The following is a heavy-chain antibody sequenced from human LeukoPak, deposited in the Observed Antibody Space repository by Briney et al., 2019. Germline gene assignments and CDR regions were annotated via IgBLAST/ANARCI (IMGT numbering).Heavy chain of an antibody. V-gene: IGHV4-30-4*02. CDR2: IYYSGST. CDR3: ARENPSGYYNRPIDY. J-gene: IGHJ4*02. Sequence: SETLSLTCTVSGGSISSGDYYWSWIRQPPGKGLEWIGYIYYSGSTYYNPSLKSRVTMSVDTSKNQFSLKLSSVTAADTAIYYCARENPSGYYNRPIDYWGQGTLVTVSS. D-gene: IGHD3-22*01. CDR1: GGSISSGDYY.